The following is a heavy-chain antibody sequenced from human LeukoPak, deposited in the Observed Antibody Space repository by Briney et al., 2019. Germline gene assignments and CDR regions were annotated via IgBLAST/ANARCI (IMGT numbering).Heavy chain of an antibody. CDR1: GFTFSTYA. CDR2: ISYDGSKK. CDR3: ARDNGSGKNFYYYGMDV. Sequence: QTGGSLRLSCAASGFTFSTYAMHWVRQAPGKGLEWVAVISYDGSKKYYADSVKGRFTISRDNSKNTLYLQMNSLRDEDTAVYYCARDNGSGKNFYYYGMDVWGQGTTVTVSS. V-gene: IGHV3-30-3*01. D-gene: IGHD3-10*01. J-gene: IGHJ6*02.